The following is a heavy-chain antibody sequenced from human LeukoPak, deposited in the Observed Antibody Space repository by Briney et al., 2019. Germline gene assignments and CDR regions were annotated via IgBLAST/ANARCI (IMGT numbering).Heavy chain of an antibody. V-gene: IGHV4-59*01. Sequence: SETLSLTCTVSGGSISSYYWSWIRQPPGKGLEWIGYIYYSGSTNYNPSLKSRVTISVDTSKNQFSLKLSSVTAADTAVYYCARVFILWSSSSGNWYFDLWGRGTLVTVSS. J-gene: IGHJ2*01. CDR1: GGSISSYY. CDR3: ARVFILWSSSSGNWYFDL. D-gene: IGHD6-6*01. CDR2: IYYSGST.